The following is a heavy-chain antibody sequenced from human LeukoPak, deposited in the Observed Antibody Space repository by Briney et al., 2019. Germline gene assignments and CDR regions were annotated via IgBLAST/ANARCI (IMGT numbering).Heavy chain of an antibody. Sequence: GWSLRLSCAASGLTSSSYCMTWVRHTPRQGLEWVSNIEHGGSERNSMDSVKGRFTISGDYGKNLLHLQMNNLGAEDTAEYYGAAGTGWTSEYWGQGILVTVSS. CDR2: IEHGGSER. D-gene: IGHD2-8*02. V-gene: IGHV3-7*01. J-gene: IGHJ4*02. CDR1: GLTSSSYC. CDR3: AAGTGWTSEY.